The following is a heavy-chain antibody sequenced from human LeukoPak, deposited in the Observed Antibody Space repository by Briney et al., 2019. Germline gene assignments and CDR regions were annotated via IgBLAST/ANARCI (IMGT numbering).Heavy chain of an antibody. CDR1: GYSISSGYY. J-gene: IGHJ2*01. CDR2: IYHSGST. D-gene: IGHD2-2*01. Sequence: SETLSLTCAVSGYSISSGYYWGWIRQPPGKGLEWIGSIYHSGSTYYNPSLKSRVTISVDTSKNQFSLKLSSVTAADTAVYYCARGVVPADWYFDLWGRGTLATVSS. V-gene: IGHV4-38-2*01. CDR3: ARGVVPADWYFDL.